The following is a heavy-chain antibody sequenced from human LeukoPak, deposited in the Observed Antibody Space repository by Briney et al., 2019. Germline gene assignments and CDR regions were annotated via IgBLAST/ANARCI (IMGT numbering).Heavy chain of an antibody. Sequence: GGSLRLSCAASGFTFTSYNMNWVRQAPGKGLEWVSSISSSSNHIYYADSVKGRFTISRDNGKNSVYLQMKSLRAEDTAVYYCARVKTSVWFGKWLYGPLVDYYYMDVWGKGTTVTVSS. D-gene: IGHD3-10*01. V-gene: IGHV3-21*01. CDR3: ARVKTSVWFGKWLYGPLVDYYYMDV. CDR2: ISSSSNHI. J-gene: IGHJ6*03. CDR1: GFTFTSYN.